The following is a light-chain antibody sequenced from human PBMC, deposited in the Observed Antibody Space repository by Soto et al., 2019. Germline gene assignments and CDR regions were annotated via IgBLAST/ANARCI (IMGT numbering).Light chain of an antibody. CDR2: GAS. Sequence: ETVLTQSPGTLSLSPGERATLSCRASQTIRSSSLAWYRQTPGQAPRRLISGASNRATGTAARFSGSGSGTDFTLISSRLEPEDAALYSWQQDGRPPRTFGQGTKVEIK. CDR3: QQDGRPPRT. V-gene: IGKV3-20*01. J-gene: IGKJ1*01. CDR1: QTIRSSS.